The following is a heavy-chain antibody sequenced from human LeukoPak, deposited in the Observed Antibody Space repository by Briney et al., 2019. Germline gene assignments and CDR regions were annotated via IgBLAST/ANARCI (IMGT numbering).Heavy chain of an antibody. D-gene: IGHD1-26*01. CDR3: AKDQPSVSSE. Sequence: GGSLRLSCAASGFTFSSYGIHWVRQAPGKGLEWVAFIVYDGRNTHYADSVKGRFTISRDNSKNMVYLQMNSLRTEDTAVYYCAKDQPSVSSEWGHGTLVTVSS. CDR1: GFTFSSYG. CDR2: IVYDGRNT. V-gene: IGHV3-30*02. J-gene: IGHJ4*01.